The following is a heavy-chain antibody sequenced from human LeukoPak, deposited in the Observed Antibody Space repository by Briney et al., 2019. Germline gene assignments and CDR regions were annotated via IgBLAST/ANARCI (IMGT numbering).Heavy chain of an antibody. J-gene: IGHJ4*02. CDR3: ARDLARGGIQLWPFDY. CDR2: INHSGST. D-gene: IGHD5-18*01. CDR1: GGPFSGYY. V-gene: IGHV4-34*01. Sequence: PSETLSLTCAVYGGPFSGYYWSWIRQPPGKGLEWIGEINHSGSTNYNPSLKSRVTISVDKSKNQFSLKLSSVTAADTAVYYCARDLARGGIQLWPFDYWGQGTLVTVSS.